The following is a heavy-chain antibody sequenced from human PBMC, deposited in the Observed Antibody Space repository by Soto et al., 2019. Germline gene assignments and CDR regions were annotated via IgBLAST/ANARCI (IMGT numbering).Heavy chain of an antibody. CDR2: IWYDGSNQ. D-gene: IGHD2-15*01. J-gene: IGHJ5*02. Sequence: QVQLVESGGGVVQPGRSLRLSCAASGFTFSSFAMHWVRQAPGNGLEWVAVIWYDGSNQEYADSVKGRFTISRDNSKNTLYLQMNSLRDEDTAVYHCAKAGAYCSGGSCYGHNWLDPWGQGTLVTVSS. CDR3: AKAGAYCSGGSCYGHNWLDP. CDR1: GFTFSSFA. V-gene: IGHV3-33*06.